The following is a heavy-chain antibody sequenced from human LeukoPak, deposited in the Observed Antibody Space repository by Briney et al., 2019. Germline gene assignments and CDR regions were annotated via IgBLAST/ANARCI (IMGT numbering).Heavy chain of an antibody. CDR2: ISSSSSYI. V-gene: IGHV3-21*01. D-gene: IGHD1-26*01. CDR3: ASREGYRWELLNAFDI. CDR1: GYTLTELS. J-gene: IGHJ3*02. Sequence: SCKVSGYTLTELSMHWVRQAPEKGLEWVSSISSSSSYIYYADSVKGRFTISRDNAKNSLYLQMNSLRAEDTAVYYCASREGYRWELLNAFDIWGQGTMVTVSS.